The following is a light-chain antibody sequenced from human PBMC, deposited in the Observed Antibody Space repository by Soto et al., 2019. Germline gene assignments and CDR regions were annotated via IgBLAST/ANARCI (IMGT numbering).Light chain of an antibody. Sequence: DIQMTQSPSSVSTSVGDSVTITCRASQGISSWLAWYQQKPGKAPRLLIYDASSLLSGVPSRFSGSGSGTDFTLTIASLQPEDFSTYYCQQSDSTPYTFGQGTKVDIK. V-gene: IGKV1-12*01. CDR3: QQSDSTPYT. J-gene: IGKJ2*01. CDR1: QGISSW. CDR2: DAS.